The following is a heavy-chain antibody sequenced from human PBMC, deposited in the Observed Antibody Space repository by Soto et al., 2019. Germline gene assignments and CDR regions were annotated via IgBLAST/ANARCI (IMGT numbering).Heavy chain of an antibody. CDR3: ARVWYYNDILTGYPQPSYFDY. CDR1: GGTFSSYA. D-gene: IGHD3-9*01. J-gene: IGHJ4*02. Sequence: SVKVSCKASGGTFSSYAISWVRQAPGQGLEWMGGIIPIFGTANYAQKFQGRVTITADESTSTAYMELSSLRSEDTDVYYCARVWYYNDILTGYPQPSYFDYWGQGTLVTVSS. V-gene: IGHV1-69*13. CDR2: IIPIFGTA.